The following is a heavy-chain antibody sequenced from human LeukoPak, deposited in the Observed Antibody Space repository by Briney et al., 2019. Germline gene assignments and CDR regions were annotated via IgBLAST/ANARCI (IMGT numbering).Heavy chain of an antibody. CDR2: IKSKTDGGTT. D-gene: IGHD2/OR15-2a*01. CDR3: TTDPQYYYYYNIDV. V-gene: IGHV3-15*01. CDR1: GFTFSNAW. J-gene: IGHJ6*02. Sequence: GGSLRLSCATSGFTFSNAWMSWVRQAPGKGLEWVGRIKSKTDGGTTDYAAPVKGRSTIARDDSKNTLYLQMNSLKTEDTAMYYCTTDPQYYYYYNIDVWGQGTTVTVSS.